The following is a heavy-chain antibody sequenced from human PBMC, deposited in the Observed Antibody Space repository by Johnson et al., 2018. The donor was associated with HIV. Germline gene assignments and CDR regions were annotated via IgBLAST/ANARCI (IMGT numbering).Heavy chain of an antibody. D-gene: IGHD3-3*01. CDR1: GLSFNSYV. CDR3: ARQAPGVTIFGVGGAFDI. V-gene: IGHV3-30*04. CDR2: ISYDGTKI. J-gene: IGHJ3*02. Sequence: QVQLVESGGGVVQPRRSLRLSCVASGLSFNSYVMHWVRQAPGKGLQWVAVISYDGTKIHYTDSVKGRFTISRDNSKNTLYLQMNSLRAEDTAVYYCARQAPGVTIFGVGGAFDIWGQGTMVTVSS.